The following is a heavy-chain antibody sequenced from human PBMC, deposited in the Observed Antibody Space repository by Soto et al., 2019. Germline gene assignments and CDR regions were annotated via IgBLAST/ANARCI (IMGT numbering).Heavy chain of an antibody. CDR1: GYTFTGYY. CDR3: ARAKSIAALTYYYYYGMDV. J-gene: IGHJ6*02. V-gene: IGHV1-2*02. Sequence: ASVKVSCKASGYTFTGYYMHWVRQAPGQGXEWMGWINPNSGGTNYAQKFQGRVTMTRDTSISTAYMELSRLRSDDTAVYYCARAKSIAALTYYYYYGMDVWGQGTTVTVSS. D-gene: IGHD6-6*01. CDR2: INPNSGGT.